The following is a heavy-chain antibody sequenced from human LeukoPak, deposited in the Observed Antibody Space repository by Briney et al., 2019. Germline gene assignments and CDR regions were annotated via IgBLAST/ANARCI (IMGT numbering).Heavy chain of an antibody. CDR1: GGSSSGYY. CDR3: ARRGLDSSTNYFDY. D-gene: IGHD2-2*01. Sequence: PSETLSLTCAVYGGSSSGYYWSWIRQPPGKGLEWIGEINHSGSTNYNPSLKSRVTISVDTSKNQFSLKLSSVTAADTAVYYCARRGLDSSTNYFDYWGQGTLVTVSS. CDR2: INHSGST. V-gene: IGHV4-34*01. J-gene: IGHJ4*02.